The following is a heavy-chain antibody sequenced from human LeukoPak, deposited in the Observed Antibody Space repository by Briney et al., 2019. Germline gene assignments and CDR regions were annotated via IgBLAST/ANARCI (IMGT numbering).Heavy chain of an antibody. CDR2: ISSSSSYI. V-gene: IGHV3-21*01. Sequence: GGSLRLSCAASGFTFSSYSMNWVRQAPGKGLEWVSSISSSSSYIYYADSVKGRFTISRDNAKNSLYLQMNSLRAEDTAVYYCARDRFDGAYCSGGSCFSPDYYYYYMDVWGKGTTVTVSS. CDR1: GFTFSSYS. D-gene: IGHD2-15*01. J-gene: IGHJ6*03. CDR3: ARDRFDGAYCSGGSCFSPDYYYYYMDV.